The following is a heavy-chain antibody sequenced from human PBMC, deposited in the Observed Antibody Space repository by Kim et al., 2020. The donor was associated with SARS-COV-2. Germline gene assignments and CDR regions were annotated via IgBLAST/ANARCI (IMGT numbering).Heavy chain of an antibody. CDR2: ISGGGDST. D-gene: IGHD5-12*01. J-gene: IGHJ4*02. CDR3: AKMYLAYPKGYSGYRD. CDR1: QFTFTSYD. Sequence: GGSLRLSCEASQFTFTSYDMSWVRQAPGKGLEWVSTISGGGDSTYSPASVKGRFTISRDNSTNTLYPKKNSLRAEVTAVYYCAKMYLAYPKGYSGYRDWGKGTLVTVSS. V-gene: IGHV3-23*01.